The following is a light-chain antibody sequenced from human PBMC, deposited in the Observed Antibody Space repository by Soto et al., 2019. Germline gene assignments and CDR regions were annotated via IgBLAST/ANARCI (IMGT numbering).Light chain of an antibody. CDR2: AAS. CDR1: QSVSNNY. J-gene: IGKJ1*01. V-gene: IGKV3-20*01. CDR3: QPYGSSPRT. Sequence: EIVLTQSPGTLSLSPGDTAALSCRASQSVSNNYLAWYQQKPGQAPRLLIFAASSRATGIPDRFSGSASGTDFTLTISRLEPEDFSVYYCQPYGSSPRTFGQGTEVEIK.